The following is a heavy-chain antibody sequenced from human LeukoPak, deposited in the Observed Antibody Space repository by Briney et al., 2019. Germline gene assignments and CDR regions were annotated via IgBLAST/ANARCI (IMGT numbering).Heavy chain of an antibody. CDR3: ARGADGVSSNSRGWFDP. J-gene: IGHJ5*02. Sequence: GGSLRLSCITSGFTFSSYAMTWVRQAPGKGLEWVANINQDVSEKYSVDSVKGRFTISRDNAKNSLYLQMNSLRAEDTAVYYCARGADGVSSNSRGWFDPWGQGTLVTVSS. D-gene: IGHD2-15*01. CDR1: GFTFSSYA. CDR2: INQDVSEK. V-gene: IGHV3-7*01.